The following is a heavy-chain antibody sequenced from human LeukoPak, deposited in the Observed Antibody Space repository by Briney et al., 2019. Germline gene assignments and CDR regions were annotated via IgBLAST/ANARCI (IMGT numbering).Heavy chain of an antibody. CDR1: GYTFTNYG. J-gene: IGHJ4*01. CDR3: ARGSITMVRGGIFYFDY. CDR2: INPNSGGT. Sequence: ASVKVSCKASGYTFTNYGISWVRQAPGQGLEWMGWINPNSGGTNYAQKFQGRVTMTRDTSISTAYMELSRLRSDDTAVYYCARGSITMVRGGIFYFDYWGQEPWSPSPQ. D-gene: IGHD3-10*01. V-gene: IGHV1-2*02.